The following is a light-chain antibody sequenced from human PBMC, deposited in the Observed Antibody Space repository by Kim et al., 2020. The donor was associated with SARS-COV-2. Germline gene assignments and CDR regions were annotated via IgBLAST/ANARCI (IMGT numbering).Light chain of an antibody. V-gene: IGLV3-9*01. J-gene: IGLJ3*02. CDR2: RDG. Sequence: VARGKRARVTCGGNNIGSKNVHWYQQKPGQAPVLVIYRDGNRPSGIPERFSGSNSGNTATLTISRAQAGDEADYYCHVWDSSTVVFGGGTQLTVL. CDR3: HVWDSSTVV. CDR1: NIGSKN.